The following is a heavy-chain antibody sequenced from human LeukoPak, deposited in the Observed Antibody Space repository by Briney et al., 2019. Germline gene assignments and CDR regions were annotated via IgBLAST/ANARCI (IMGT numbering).Heavy chain of an antibody. V-gene: IGHV1-69*04. Sequence: ASVKVSCKASGGTFSSYAISWVRQAPGQGLEWMGRIIPILGIANYAQKFQGRVTITADKSTSTAYMELSSLRSEDTAMYYCARRLSMANGVSFDYWGQGTLVTVSS. D-gene: IGHD3-10*01. CDR1: GGTFSSYA. CDR2: IIPILGIA. J-gene: IGHJ4*02. CDR3: ARRLSMANGVSFDY.